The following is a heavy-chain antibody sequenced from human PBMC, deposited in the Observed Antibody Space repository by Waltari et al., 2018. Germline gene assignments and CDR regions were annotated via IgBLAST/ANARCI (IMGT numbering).Heavy chain of an antibody. J-gene: IGHJ5*02. V-gene: IGHV6-1*01. D-gene: IGHD6-19*01. CDR2: TQYRSQWYN. CDR1: GDSVSNSGAA. CDR3: SREDWGTGWS. Sequence: QVQLQQSGPGLVKPSQTLSLTCAISGDSVSNSGAAWNVFRQSPSSGLEWLSRTQYRSQWYNEDAVSVRERITVSTDTSQNQFSLQLNSVTPDDTAVYYCSREDWGTGWSLGQGTLVTVSS.